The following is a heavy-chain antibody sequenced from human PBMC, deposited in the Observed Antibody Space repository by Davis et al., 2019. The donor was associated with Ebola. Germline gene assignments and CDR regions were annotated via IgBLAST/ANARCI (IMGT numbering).Heavy chain of an antibody. CDR3: ARALRGGYDFWSGYPGNFDY. J-gene: IGHJ4*02. Sequence: SETLSLTCTVSGGSISGDYWSWIRQPPGKGLEWIGYIHDSGSTNYNPSLKSRLTISVDTSKNQFSLKLSSVTAADTAVYYCARALRGGYDFWSGYPGNFDYWGQGTLVTVSS. CDR2: IHDSGST. CDR1: GGSISGDY. D-gene: IGHD3-3*01. V-gene: IGHV4-59*12.